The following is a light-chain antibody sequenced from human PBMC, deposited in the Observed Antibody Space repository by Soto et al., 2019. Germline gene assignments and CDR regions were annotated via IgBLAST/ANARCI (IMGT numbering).Light chain of an antibody. J-gene: IGLJ3*02. CDR1: TPNLGRNT. V-gene: IGLV1-44*01. Sequence: QSVLTQPPSVSATPGQSVNISCSGSTPNLGRNTVNWYQQLPGKAPKLVIYNNGRRPSGVPDRFSGSKSGTSGTLAITGRQSEDEADYYCAAWDDSLTGVVFGGGTKLTVL. CDR2: NNG. CDR3: AAWDDSLTGVV.